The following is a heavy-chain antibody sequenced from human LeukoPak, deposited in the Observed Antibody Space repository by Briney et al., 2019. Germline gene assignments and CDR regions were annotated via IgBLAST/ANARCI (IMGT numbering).Heavy chain of an antibody. D-gene: IGHD6-6*01. CDR1: GYTFTSYG. CDR3: ARTAARRFDY. J-gene: IGHJ4*02. V-gene: IGHV1-18*01. CDR2: ISAYNGNT. Sequence: ASVKVSCKASGYTFTSYGISWVRQAPGQGLEWMGWISAYNGNTNYAQKFQGRVTMTRDTSTSTVYMELSSLRSDDTAVYYCARTAARRFDYWGQGTLVTVSS.